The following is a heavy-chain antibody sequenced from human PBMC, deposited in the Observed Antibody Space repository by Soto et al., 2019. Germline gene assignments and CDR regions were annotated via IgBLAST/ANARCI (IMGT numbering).Heavy chain of an antibody. CDR2: INPSGGST. CDR1: GYTFTSYY. J-gene: IGHJ6*02. Sequence: ASVKVSCKASGYTFTSYYMHWVRQAPGQGLEWMGIINPSGGSTSYAQKFQGRVTMTRDTSTSTVYMELSSLRSEDTAVYYCATRDCSSTSCYGADYYYGMYVWGQGTTVTVSS. D-gene: IGHD2-2*01. CDR3: ATRDCSSTSCYGADYYYGMYV. V-gene: IGHV1-46*01.